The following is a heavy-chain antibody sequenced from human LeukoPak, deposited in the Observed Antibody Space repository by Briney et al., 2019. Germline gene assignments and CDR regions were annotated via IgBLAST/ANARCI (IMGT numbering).Heavy chain of an antibody. D-gene: IGHD3-10*01. Sequence: SGTLSLTCTVSGGSISSSNNYWGWIRQPPGKGLEWIGGMFYSGSTYYNPSLKSRVTISVDTSKNQFSLKLSSVTAADTAVYYCARVVIWVRGVITSGFDPWGQGTLVTVSS. CDR3: ARVVIWVRGVITSGFDP. J-gene: IGHJ5*02. V-gene: IGHV4-39*07. CDR2: MFYSGST. CDR1: GGSISSSNNY.